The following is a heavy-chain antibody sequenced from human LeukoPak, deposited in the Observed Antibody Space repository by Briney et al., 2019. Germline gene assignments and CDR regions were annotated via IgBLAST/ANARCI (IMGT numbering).Heavy chain of an antibody. CDR1: GDSMSGYY. J-gene: IGHJ4*02. D-gene: IGHD6-19*01. Sequence: PSETLSLTCSVSGDSMSGYYWSWIRQPPGKGLEWIGYMYYSGTTNYNPSLKSRVTISADTSKNHFSLKLYSVTAADTAVYYCARGTAVAGSLTHFDYWGQGTLVTVSS. V-gene: IGHV4-59*08. CDR3: ARGTAVAGSLTHFDY. CDR2: MYYSGTT.